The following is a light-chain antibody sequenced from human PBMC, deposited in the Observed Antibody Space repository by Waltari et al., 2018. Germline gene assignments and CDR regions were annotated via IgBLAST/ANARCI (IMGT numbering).Light chain of an antibody. V-gene: IGLV2-23*03. Sequence: QSALTQPASVSGSPGQSITISCTGTSSDVGSYNLVSWYQQPPGKAPKLMIYEGNKRPSGVSNRFSGSKSGNTASLTISGLQAEDEADYYCCSYAGSSTFPYVFGTGTKVTVL. CDR2: EGN. J-gene: IGLJ1*01. CDR1: SSDVGSYNL. CDR3: CSYAGSSTFPYV.